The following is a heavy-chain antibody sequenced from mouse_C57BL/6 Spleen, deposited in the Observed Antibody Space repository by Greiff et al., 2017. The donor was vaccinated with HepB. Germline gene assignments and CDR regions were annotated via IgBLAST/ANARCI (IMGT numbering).Heavy chain of an antibody. CDR3: ARKESSGSGFAY. CDR2: ISPGSGST. V-gene: IGHV1-9*01. Sequence: QVQLQQSGAELMKPGASVKLSCKASGYTFTGYWIEWVKQRPGHGLEWIGEISPGSGSTNYNEKFKGKATLTADTSSNTAYMQLSSLTTEDSAIYYCARKESSGSGFAYWGQGTLVTVSA. D-gene: IGHD3-2*02. J-gene: IGHJ3*01. CDR1: GYTFTGYW.